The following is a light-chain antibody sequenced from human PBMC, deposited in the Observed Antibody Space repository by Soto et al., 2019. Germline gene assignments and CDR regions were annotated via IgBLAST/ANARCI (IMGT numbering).Light chain of an antibody. CDR3: SSYRKTTFPHVV. CDR1: SSDIGADDF. CDR2: EVT. V-gene: IGLV2-14*01. Sequence: QSALTQPASVSGSPGQSITISCTGTSSDIGADDFVSWYQHHPDKTPKLIIFEVTYRPTGISHRFSASKSGNTASLNISGLEAEDEAFYYCSSYRKTTFPHVVFGGWPQLTVL. J-gene: IGLJ2*01.